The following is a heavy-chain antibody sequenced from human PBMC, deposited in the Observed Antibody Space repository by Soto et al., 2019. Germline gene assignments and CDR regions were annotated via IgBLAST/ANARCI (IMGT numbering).Heavy chain of an antibody. D-gene: IGHD3-22*01. Sequence: QVQLVESGGGVVQPGRSLRLSCAASGFTFSSYGMHWVRQAPGKGLEWVAVIWYDGSNKYYADSVKGRFTISRDNSKNTRYLQMNSMRADDTAVYYCASDSSAGWFDPWGQGTLVTVSS. CDR2: IWYDGSNK. J-gene: IGHJ5*02. V-gene: IGHV3-33*01. CDR1: GFTFSSYG. CDR3: ASDSSAGWFDP.